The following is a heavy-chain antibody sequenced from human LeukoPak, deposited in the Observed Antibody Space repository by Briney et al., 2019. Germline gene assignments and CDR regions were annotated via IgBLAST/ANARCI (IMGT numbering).Heavy chain of an antibody. J-gene: IGHJ4*02. Sequence: GGSLRLSCAASGFTFSSYGMHWVRQAPGKGLEWVAFIRYDGSNKYYADSVKGRFAISRDNSKNTLYLQMNSLRAGDTAVYYCAKDRAGTIDYWGQGTLVTVSS. CDR2: IRYDGSNK. CDR3: AKDRAGTIDY. CDR1: GFTFSSYG. D-gene: IGHD1-14*01. V-gene: IGHV3-30*02.